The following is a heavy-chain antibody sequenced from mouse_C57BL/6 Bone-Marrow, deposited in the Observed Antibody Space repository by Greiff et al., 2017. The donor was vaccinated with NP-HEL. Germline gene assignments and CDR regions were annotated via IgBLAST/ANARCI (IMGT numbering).Heavy chain of an antibody. J-gene: IGHJ2*01. CDR3: TRRGIYYDYDEDY. CDR2: IYPGNSDT. D-gene: IGHD2-4*01. V-gene: IGHV1-5*01. Sequence: EVQLQQSGTVLARPGASVKMSCKTSGYTFTSYWMHWVKQRPGQGLEWIGAIYPGNSDTSSNQKFKGKAKLTAVTSASTAYMELSSLTNEDSAVYYCTRRGIYYDYDEDYWGQGTTLTVSS. CDR1: GYTFTSYW.